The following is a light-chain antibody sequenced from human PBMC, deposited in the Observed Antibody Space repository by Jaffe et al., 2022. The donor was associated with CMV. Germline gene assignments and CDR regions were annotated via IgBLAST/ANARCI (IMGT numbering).Light chain of an antibody. CDR3: SSFTSSRTYV. Sequence: QAALTQPASVSGSPGQSITISCTGTSSDVGGYNFVSWYQQHPGKAPKFIIYDVSNRPSGVSNRFSGSKSGNTASLTISGLQAEDEADYYCSSFTSSRTYVFGSGTKVIVL. V-gene: IGLV2-14*03. J-gene: IGLJ1*01. CDR2: DVS. CDR1: SSDVGGYNF.